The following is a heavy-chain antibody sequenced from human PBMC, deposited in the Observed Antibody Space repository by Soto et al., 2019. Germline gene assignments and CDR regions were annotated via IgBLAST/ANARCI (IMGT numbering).Heavy chain of an antibody. CDR3: TRRSMVRGEG. J-gene: IGHJ4*02. CDR2: IKSKTDGGTT. V-gene: IGHV3-15*07. Sequence: EVQLVESGGDLVKPGGSLRLSCAASGFTFSNAWTNWVRQAPGKGLEWVGRIKSKTDGGTTDYAAPVKGRFTISRDDSKTTLYLQMNSLESEDTAVYYCTRRSMVRGEGWGQGTLVTVSS. CDR1: GFTFSNAW. D-gene: IGHD3-10*01.